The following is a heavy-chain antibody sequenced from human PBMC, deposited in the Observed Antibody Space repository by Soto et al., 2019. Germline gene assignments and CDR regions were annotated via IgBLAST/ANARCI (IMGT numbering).Heavy chain of an antibody. CDR3: ARESGWFDMDV. J-gene: IGHJ6*04. CDR1: GFTFSSYS. V-gene: IGHV3-48*01. CDR2: ISSSSTTI. D-gene: IGHD6-19*01. Sequence: PGGSLRLSCAASGFTFSSYSMNWVRQAPGKGLEWVSYISSSSTTIYYADSVKGRFTISRDNAQNSLYLQMNSLRAEDTAVFYCARESGWFDMDVWGKGTTVTVSS.